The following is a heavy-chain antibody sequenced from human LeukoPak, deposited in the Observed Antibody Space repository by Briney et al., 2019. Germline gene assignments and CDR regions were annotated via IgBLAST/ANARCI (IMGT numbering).Heavy chain of an antibody. J-gene: IGHJ4*02. CDR3: ARGARGDEHLDY. CDR2: IYYSGST. V-gene: IGHV4-39*07. CDR1: GGSISSSSYY. Sequence: SETLSLTCTVSGGSISSSSYYWGWIRQPPGKGLEWIGSIYYSGSTYYNPSLKSRVTISVDTSKNQLSLKLNSVTAADTAVYYCARGARGDEHLDYWGQGTLLTVSS.